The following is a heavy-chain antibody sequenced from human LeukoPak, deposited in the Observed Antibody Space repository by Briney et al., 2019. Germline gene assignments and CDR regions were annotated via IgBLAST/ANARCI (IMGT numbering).Heavy chain of an antibody. D-gene: IGHD6-19*01. CDR2: ISAYNGNT. CDR3: ARDHTYRGGSSGWYRYSEFGYYFDY. Sequence: ASVKVSCKAFGYTFTSYGISWVRQAPGQGLEWMGRISAYNGNTNYAQKLQGRVTMTTDTSTSTAYMELRSLRSDDTAVYYCARDHTYRGGSSGWYRYSEFGYYFDYWGQGTLVTVSS. CDR1: GYTFTSYG. J-gene: IGHJ4*02. V-gene: IGHV1-18*01.